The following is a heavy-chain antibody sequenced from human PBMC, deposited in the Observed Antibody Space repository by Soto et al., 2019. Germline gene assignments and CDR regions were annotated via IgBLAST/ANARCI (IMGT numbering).Heavy chain of an antibody. V-gene: IGHV4-59*01. CDR2: IYYSGST. CDR3: ARVGGSHCSGLDY. Sequence: SETLSLTCTVSGGSISSYYWTWIRQPPGKGLEWIGYIYYSGSTNYNPFLKSRVTISVDTSKNQFSLKLSSVTAADTAVYYCARVGGSHCSGLDYWGQGTRVLGSS. CDR1: GGSISSYY. D-gene: IGHD1-26*01. J-gene: IGHJ4*02.